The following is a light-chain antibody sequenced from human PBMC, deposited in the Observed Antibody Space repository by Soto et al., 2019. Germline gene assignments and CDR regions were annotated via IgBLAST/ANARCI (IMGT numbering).Light chain of an antibody. J-gene: IGKJ4*01. CDR2: GAS. CDR3: QQSYSTSLT. V-gene: IGKV1-39*01. Sequence: DLQMTQSPSSLSASVGDRVTITCRASQSIGSCLSWYQQKPGKAPKRLIYGASSLQSAVSSRFSASGSGPDFALTISSLQPEDFATYCCQQSYSTSLTFGGGTKVEIK. CDR1: QSIGSC.